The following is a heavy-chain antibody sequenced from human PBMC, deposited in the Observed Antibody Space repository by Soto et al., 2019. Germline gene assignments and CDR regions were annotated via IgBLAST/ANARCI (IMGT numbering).Heavy chain of an antibody. CDR1: GFTFSSYW. V-gene: IGHV3-74*01. J-gene: IGHJ6*02. CDR2: INSDGSST. D-gene: IGHD6-19*01. Sequence: GGSLRLSCAASGFTFSSYWMHWVRQAPGKGLVWVSRINSDGSSTSYADSVKGRFTISRDNAKNTLYLQMNSLRAEDTAVYYCARVGSLAVASKQVVYGMDVWGQGTTVTVSS. CDR3: ARVGSLAVASKQVVYGMDV.